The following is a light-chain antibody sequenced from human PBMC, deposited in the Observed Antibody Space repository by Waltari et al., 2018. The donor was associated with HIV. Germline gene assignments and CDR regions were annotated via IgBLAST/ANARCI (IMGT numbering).Light chain of an antibody. J-gene: IGLJ2*01. Sequence: QSALTQPPSASGSPGQSVTISCTGPSSDVGGYNYVSWYQQHPGKAPKLMIYEFNKRPSGVPDRFSGSKSGNTASLTVSGLQAEDEADYYCSSYAGSNNRVFGGGTKLTVL. V-gene: IGLV2-8*01. CDR3: SSYAGSNNRV. CDR1: SSDVGGYNY. CDR2: EFN.